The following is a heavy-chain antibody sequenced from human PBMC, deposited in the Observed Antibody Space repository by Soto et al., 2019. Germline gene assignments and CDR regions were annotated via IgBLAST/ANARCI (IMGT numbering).Heavy chain of an antibody. CDR3: ARQPPLYDFWSGPQNYGMDV. V-gene: IGHV5-51*01. CDR2: IYPGDSDT. CDR1: GFSFTSYW. J-gene: IGHJ6*02. Sequence: GESLKISCKGSGFSFTSYWIGWVRQMPGKGLEWMGIIYPGDSDTRYSPSFQGQVTISADKSISTAYLQWSSLKASDTAMYYCARQPPLYDFWSGPQNYGMDVWGQGTTVTVSS. D-gene: IGHD3-3*01.